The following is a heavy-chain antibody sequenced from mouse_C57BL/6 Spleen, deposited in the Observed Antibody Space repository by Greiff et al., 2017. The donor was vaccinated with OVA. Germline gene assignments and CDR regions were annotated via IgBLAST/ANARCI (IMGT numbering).Heavy chain of an antibody. CDR3: ARTYYYGSSYVNYFDY. D-gene: IGHD1-1*01. J-gene: IGHJ2*01. V-gene: IGHV1-80*01. CDR2: IYPGDGDT. CDR1: GYAFSSYW. Sequence: LQESGAELVKPGASVKISCKASGYAFSSYWMNWVKQRPGKGLEWIGQIYPGDGDTNYNGKFKGKATLTADKSSSTAYMQLSSLTSEDSAVYFCARTYYYGSSYVNYFDYWGQGTTLTVSS.